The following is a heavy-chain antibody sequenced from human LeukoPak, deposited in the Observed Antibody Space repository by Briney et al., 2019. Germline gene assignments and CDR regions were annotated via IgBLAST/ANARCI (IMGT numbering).Heavy chain of an antibody. CDR3: AKLRSTMIRGVIDY. CDR1: GFTFSSYA. Sequence: GGSLRLSCAASGFTFSSYAMSWVRQAPGKGLEWVSGISGSGDNTYYADSVKGRFTISRDNSKNTVCLQMNSLRAEDTAVYYCAKLRSTMIRGVIDYWGQGTLVTVSS. CDR2: ISGSGDNT. D-gene: IGHD3-10*01. V-gene: IGHV3-23*01. J-gene: IGHJ4*02.